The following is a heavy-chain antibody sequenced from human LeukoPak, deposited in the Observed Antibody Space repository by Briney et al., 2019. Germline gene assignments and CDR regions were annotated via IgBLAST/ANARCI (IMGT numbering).Heavy chain of an antibody. V-gene: IGHV4-34*01. CDR1: GGSFSGYY. Sequence: LETLSLTCAVYGGSFSGYYWSWIRQPPGKGLEWIGEINHSGSTNSNPSLKSRVTLSVDPSKNQFSLKLSSVTAADTAVYYCARTEVYCGGDCYSAIDYWGQGTLVTVSS. CDR3: ARTEVYCGGDCYSAIDY. D-gene: IGHD2-21*02. CDR2: INHSGST. J-gene: IGHJ4*02.